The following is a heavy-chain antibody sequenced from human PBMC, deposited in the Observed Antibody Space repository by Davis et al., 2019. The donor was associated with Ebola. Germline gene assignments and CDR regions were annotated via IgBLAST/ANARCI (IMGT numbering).Heavy chain of an antibody. CDR1: GGSFSGYY. D-gene: IGHD2-15*01. V-gene: IGHV4-34*01. J-gene: IGHJ5*01. CDR3: ARQDCSGGGCYFRPFGKGFDF. Sequence: PSETLSLTCAIYGGSFSGYYWSWIRQPPGKGLEWIGEISHYGSTNYNPSLKSRVTISVDTSKKQFSLKLNSVTAADTAVYYCARQDCSGGGCYFRPFGKGFDFWGQGALVSVSS. CDR2: ISHYGST.